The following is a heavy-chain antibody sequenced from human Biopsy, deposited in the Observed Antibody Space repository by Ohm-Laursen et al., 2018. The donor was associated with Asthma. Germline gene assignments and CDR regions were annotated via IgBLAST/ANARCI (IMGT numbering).Heavy chain of an antibody. V-gene: IGHV4-31*01. CDR1: GASIITSPSY. Sequence: TLSLTCTVSGASIITSPSYWSWLRLLPGKGLEWIGCIYYSGETFFNPSLKNPLFMSLDSSKNQFSLKMTSVTVADTAVYFCARNLPGYTYGPFEDWGQGTLVTVSS. D-gene: IGHD5-18*01. CDR2: IYYSGET. J-gene: IGHJ4*02. CDR3: ARNLPGYTYGPFED.